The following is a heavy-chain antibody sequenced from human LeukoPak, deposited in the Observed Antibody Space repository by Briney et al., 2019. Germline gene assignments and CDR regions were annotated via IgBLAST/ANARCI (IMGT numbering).Heavy chain of an antibody. CDR3: ARGRRWLQPFDY. J-gene: IGHJ4*02. V-gene: IGHV4-34*01. CDR2: INHSGST. D-gene: IGHD5-24*01. CDR1: GGSFSGYY. Sequence: SETLSLTCAVYGGSFSGYYWSWIRQPPGKGLEGIGEINHSGSTNYNPSLKSRVTISVDTSKNQFSLKLSSVTAADTAVYYCARGRRWLQPFDYWGQGTLVTVSS.